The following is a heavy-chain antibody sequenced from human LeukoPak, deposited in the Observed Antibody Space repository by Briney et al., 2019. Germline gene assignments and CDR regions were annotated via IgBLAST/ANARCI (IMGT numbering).Heavy chain of an antibody. CDR1: GGSISSYY. CDR2: IYYSGST. V-gene: IGHV4-59*12. D-gene: IGHD1-26*01. J-gene: IGHJ6*02. CDR3: ARDQGEGDDYYYYGMDV. Sequence: PSETLSLTCTVSGGSISSYYWSWIRQPPGKGLEWIGYIYYSGSTNYNPSLKSRVTISVDTSKNQFSLKLSSVTAADTAVYYCARDQGEGDDYYYYGMDVWGQGTTVTVSS.